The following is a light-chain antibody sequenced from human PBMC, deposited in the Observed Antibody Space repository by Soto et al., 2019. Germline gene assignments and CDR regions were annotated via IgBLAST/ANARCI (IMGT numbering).Light chain of an antibody. J-gene: IGLJ1*01. Sequence: QSVLTQPPSVSGAPGQRVTISCTGSSSNIGAGYDVHWYQQLPGTAPKLLIYGNSNRASGVAYRFSGSKSGTSASLAISGLQAEDEADYYCQSYDSSLSGSRVFGTGSKVTVL. V-gene: IGLV1-40*01. CDR1: SSNIGAGYD. CDR2: GNS. CDR3: QSYDSSLSGSRV.